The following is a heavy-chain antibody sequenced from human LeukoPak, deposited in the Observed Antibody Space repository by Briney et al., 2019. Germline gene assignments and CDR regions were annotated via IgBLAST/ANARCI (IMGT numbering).Heavy chain of an antibody. J-gene: IGHJ5*02. CDR1: GGTFSSYA. Sequence: SVKVSCKASGGTFSSYAISWVRQAPGQGLEWMGGIIPIFGTANYAQKFQGRVTITADKSTSTAYMELSSLRSEDTAVYYCARDRDYYGSGSYYNVFPAGPWGRGTLVTVSS. V-gene: IGHV1-69*06. D-gene: IGHD3-10*01. CDR2: IIPIFGTA. CDR3: ARDRDYYGSGSYYNVFPAGP.